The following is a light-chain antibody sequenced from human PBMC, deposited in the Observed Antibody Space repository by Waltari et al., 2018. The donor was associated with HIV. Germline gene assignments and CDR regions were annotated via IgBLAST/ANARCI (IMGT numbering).Light chain of an antibody. CDR3: SSYGDSLRVL. J-gene: IGLJ2*01. CDR1: SSAIGAYHS. V-gene: IGLV2-8*01. Sequence: QSALPQPPSASGSLGQSVTISCTGSSSAIGAYHSVSWFQQHPRSAPKLLLYEVTRRPSSVSDRFSGSRSGSTAFLTVAGLQPDDEATYFCSSYGDSLRVLFGGGTNVTVL. CDR2: EVT.